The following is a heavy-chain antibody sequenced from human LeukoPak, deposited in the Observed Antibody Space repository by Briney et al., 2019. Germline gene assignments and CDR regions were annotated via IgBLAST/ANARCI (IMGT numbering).Heavy chain of an antibody. CDR3: AKVYYDFWSGYDY. D-gene: IGHD3-3*01. J-gene: IGHJ4*02. Sequence: ASVKVSCKASGYTFTSYDINWVRQATGQWLEWMGWMNPNSGNTGYAQKFQGRVTMTRNTSISTAYMELSSLRSEDTAVYYCAKVYYDFWSGYDYWGQGTLVTVSS. V-gene: IGHV1-8*01. CDR1: GYTFTSYD. CDR2: MNPNSGNT.